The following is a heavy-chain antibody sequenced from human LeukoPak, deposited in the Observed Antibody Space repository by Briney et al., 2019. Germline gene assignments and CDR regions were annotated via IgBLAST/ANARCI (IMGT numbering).Heavy chain of an antibody. CDR2: IYHSGST. CDR3: ARHGPGYSGSSDY. D-gene: IGHD5-12*01. V-gene: IGHV4-38-2*01. J-gene: IGHJ4*02. Sequence: PSETLSLTCAVSGYSISSGYYWGWIRQPPGKGLEWIGSIYHSGSTYYNPSLKSRVTISVDTSKNQFSLKLSSVTAADTAVYYCARHGPGYSGSSDYWGQGTLVTVSS. CDR1: GYSISSGYY.